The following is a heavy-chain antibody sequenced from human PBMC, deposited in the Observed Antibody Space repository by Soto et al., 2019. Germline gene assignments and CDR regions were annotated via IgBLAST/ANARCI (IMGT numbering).Heavy chain of an antibody. J-gene: IGHJ4*02. CDR3: ARHQRDDASRKTDC. CDR1: GYSFTTNW. V-gene: IGHV5-51*01. CDR2: INPADSDI. D-gene: IGHD3-16*01. Sequence: GQSLKISCQGCGYSFTTNWIGWVRQMPGKGLEWMGIINPADSDIKYRPSFQGQVTISVDKSIGTAYLQWSSLKASDTAMYYCARHQRDDASRKTDCCGQRTLVTVSS.